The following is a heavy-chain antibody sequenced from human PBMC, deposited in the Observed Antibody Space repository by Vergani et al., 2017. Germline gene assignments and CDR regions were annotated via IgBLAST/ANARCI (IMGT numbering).Heavy chain of an antibody. D-gene: IGHD3-3*01. CDR2: INHSGST. J-gene: IGHJ6*02. V-gene: IGHV4-34*01. Sequence: QVQLQQWGAGLLKPSETLSLTCAVYGGSFSGYYWSWIRQPPGKGLEWIGEINHSGSTNYNPSLKSRVTISVDTSKNQFSLKLSSVTAADTAVYYCARASGDFWSGYYYYYGMDVWGQGTTVTVSS. CDR3: ARASGDFWSGYYYYYGMDV. CDR1: GGSFSGYY.